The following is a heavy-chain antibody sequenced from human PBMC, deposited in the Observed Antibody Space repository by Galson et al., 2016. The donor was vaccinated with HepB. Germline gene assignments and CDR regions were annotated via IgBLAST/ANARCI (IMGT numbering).Heavy chain of an antibody. CDR1: GYIFTNYW. CDR3: AKHAGPGSWKGPRGFDT. CDR2: LYPGDADT. Sequence: QSGAAVKKPGESLKISCAGSGYIFTNYWSGWVRQMPGKGLEWMGILYPGDADTRYRPSFQGQVPISADKSFTTAYLQWSTLKASDTAMYYCAKHAGPGSWKGPRGFDTWGQGTMVTVSS. V-gene: IGHV5-51*01. D-gene: IGHD1-1*01. J-gene: IGHJ3*02.